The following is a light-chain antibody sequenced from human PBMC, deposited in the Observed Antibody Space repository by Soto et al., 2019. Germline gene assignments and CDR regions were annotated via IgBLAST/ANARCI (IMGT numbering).Light chain of an antibody. Sequence: DIVMTQSPDSLAVSLGERATINCKSSQSVLFRSDNKNHLAWYQQRSGQPPKLLIYWASTRESGVPDRFSGSGSGTDFTLAISSLQAEDVAVYYCQQYYTSPDTFGQGTKLEIK. CDR1: QSVLFRSDNKNH. CDR3: QQYYTSPDT. V-gene: IGKV4-1*01. CDR2: WAS. J-gene: IGKJ2*01.